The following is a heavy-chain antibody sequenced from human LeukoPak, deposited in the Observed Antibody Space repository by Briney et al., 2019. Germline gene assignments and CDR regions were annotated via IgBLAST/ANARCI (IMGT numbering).Heavy chain of an antibody. J-gene: IGHJ4*02. CDR3: AKDRVVVVAATSLLEN. CDR2: INWNGGRT. CDR1: GFTFDDYG. Sequence: GGSLRLSCAASGFTFDDYGMSWVRQAPGKGLEWVSGINWNGGRTGYADSVKGRFTISRDNAKNSLYLQMNSLRAEDTAVYYCAKDRVVVVAATSLLENWGQGSLITVSS. D-gene: IGHD2-15*01. V-gene: IGHV3-20*04.